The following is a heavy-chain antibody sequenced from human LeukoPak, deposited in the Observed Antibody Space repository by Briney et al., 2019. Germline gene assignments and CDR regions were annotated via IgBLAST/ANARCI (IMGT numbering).Heavy chain of an antibody. CDR2: ISYSGTP. CDR1: GGSINTANYY. V-gene: IGHV4-30-4*08. J-gene: IGHJ4*02. CDR3: ARDRYGDFEDY. Sequence: PSETLSLTCNVSGGSINTANYYWTWIRQPPGKGLEWIGYISYSGTPYYNPSLNSRLTISLDTSKNQFSLRLNSVTAADTAMYYCARDRYGDFEDYWGQGTLVTVCS. D-gene: IGHD4-17*01.